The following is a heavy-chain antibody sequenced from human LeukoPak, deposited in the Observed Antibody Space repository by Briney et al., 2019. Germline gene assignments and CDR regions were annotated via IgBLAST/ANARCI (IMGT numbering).Heavy chain of an antibody. CDR3: ARDRCSSTSCYNTPNWFDP. Sequence: GGSLRLSCAASGFTFSDYWMHWVRQAPGRGLVWVSGINWNGGSRGYADSVKGRFTISRDNAKNSVYLQMNSLRSEDTAFYHCARDRCSSTSCYNTPNWFDPWGQGTLVTVSS. V-gene: IGHV3-20*01. CDR1: GFTFSDYW. CDR2: INWNGGSR. D-gene: IGHD2-2*02. J-gene: IGHJ5*02.